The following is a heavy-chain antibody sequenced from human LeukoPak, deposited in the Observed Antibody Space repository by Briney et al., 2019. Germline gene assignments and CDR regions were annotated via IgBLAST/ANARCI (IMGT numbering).Heavy chain of an antibody. D-gene: IGHD5-18*01. Sequence: SETLSLTCTVSGGSISSYYWSWIRQPPGKGLEWIGYIYYSGSTNYNPSLKSRVTISVDTSKNQFSLKLSSVTAADTAVYYCARGSVQLWSPAGFDYWGQGTLVTVSS. CDR3: ARGSVQLWSPAGFDY. J-gene: IGHJ4*02. CDR2: IYYSGST. CDR1: GGSISSYY. V-gene: IGHV4-59*12.